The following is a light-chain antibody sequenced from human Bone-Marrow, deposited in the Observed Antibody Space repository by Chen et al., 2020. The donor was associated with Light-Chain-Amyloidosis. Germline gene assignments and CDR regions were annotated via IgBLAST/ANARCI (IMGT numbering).Light chain of an antibody. Sequence: DIQMTQSPSTLSASVGDRVTITCRASQSISSWLAWYQQKPGKAPKLRIYKASSLESGVPSRFSGSVSGTEFTLTISSLQPDDFATYYCQQYNSPSTFGGGTKVEIK. CDR1: QSISSW. V-gene: IGKV1-5*03. CDR3: QQYNSPST. J-gene: IGKJ4*01. CDR2: KAS.